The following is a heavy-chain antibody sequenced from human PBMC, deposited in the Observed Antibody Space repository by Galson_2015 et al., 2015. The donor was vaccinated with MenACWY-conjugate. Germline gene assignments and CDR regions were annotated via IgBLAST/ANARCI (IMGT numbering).Heavy chain of an antibody. D-gene: IGHD2-15*01. Sequence: SVKVSCKASGFTFTSSAVQWVRQARGQRLEWIGWIVVGSGNTNYAQKFQERVTITRDMSTSTAYMELSSLRSEDTAVYYCAGRYCSGGSCYEDASFDYWGQGTLVTVSS. CDR1: GFTFTSSA. CDR3: AGRYCSGGSCYEDASFDY. CDR2: IVVGSGNT. V-gene: IGHV1-58*01. J-gene: IGHJ4*02.